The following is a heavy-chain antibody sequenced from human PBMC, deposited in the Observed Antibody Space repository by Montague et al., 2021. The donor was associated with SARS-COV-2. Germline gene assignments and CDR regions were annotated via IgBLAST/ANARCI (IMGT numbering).Heavy chain of an antibody. D-gene: IGHD2-2*02. CDR3: ARDRSRQLLLYPVGDYYYGMDV. Sequence: SETLSLTCTVSGGSISSSSYYWGWIRQPPGKGLEWIGSIYYSGSNYYNPSHKSRVSISVDTSKNQLSLKLISVTAAGTAVYYCARDRSRQLLLYPVGDYYYGMDVWGQGTTVTVSS. CDR1: GGSISSSSYY. V-gene: IGHV4-39*07. J-gene: IGHJ6*02. CDR2: IYYSGSN.